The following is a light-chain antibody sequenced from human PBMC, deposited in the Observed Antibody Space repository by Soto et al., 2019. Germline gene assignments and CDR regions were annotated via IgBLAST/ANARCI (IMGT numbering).Light chain of an antibody. CDR1: QSVSNY. Sequence: VLTQARAYLSLSPGETDKISCRATQSVSNYLVWYQQKPGQAPRLLIYDAFNRATGIPDRFSGSGSGTDFTLTISCLEAEDFAVYCCQQYGSLLWTFGQGTKVDNK. CDR2: DAF. CDR3: QQYGSLLWT. V-gene: IGKV3-20*01. J-gene: IGKJ1*01.